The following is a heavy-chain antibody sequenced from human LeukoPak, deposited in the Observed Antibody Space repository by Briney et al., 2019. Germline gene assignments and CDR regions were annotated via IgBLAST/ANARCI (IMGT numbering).Heavy chain of an antibody. CDR3: ARDSPVEKYYYDSSGYYYDNAFDI. CDR2: IWYDGNNE. D-gene: IGHD3-22*01. J-gene: IGHJ3*02. CDR1: GFTFSTYG. V-gene: IGHV3-33*01. Sequence: PGNSLRLSCAASGFTFSTYGMHWVRQAPGKGLEWVALIWYDGNNEYYADSVKGRFTISRDNSKNTLFLQMNSLRAEDTAVYYCARDSPVEKYYYDSSGYYYDNAFDIWGQGTMVTVSS.